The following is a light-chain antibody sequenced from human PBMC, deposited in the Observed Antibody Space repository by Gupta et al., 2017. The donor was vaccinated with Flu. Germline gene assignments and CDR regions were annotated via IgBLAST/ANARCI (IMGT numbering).Light chain of an antibody. CDR3: QQHNNWPPYS. Sequence: EIVMRQSPATLSVSPGERATLSCRASQSISSNLAWYQQKPGQAPRLLIYAASIRATGIPARFSGSGSGTEFTLTIISVQSEDVAVYFCQQHNNWPPYSCGQGTKLEIK. V-gene: IGKV3D-15*01. J-gene: IGKJ2*03. CDR2: AAS. CDR1: QSISSN.